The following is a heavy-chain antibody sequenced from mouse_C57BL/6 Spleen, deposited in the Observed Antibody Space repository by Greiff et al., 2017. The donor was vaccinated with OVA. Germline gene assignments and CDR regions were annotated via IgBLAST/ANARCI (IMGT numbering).Heavy chain of an antibody. J-gene: IGHJ3*01. CDR1: GFSLTSYA. CDR3: AGTVDSSGYVWFAY. V-gene: IGHV2-9-1*01. D-gene: IGHD3-2*02. CDR2: IWTGGGT. Sequence: VQLQESGPGLVAPSQSLSITCTVSGFSLTSYAISWVRQPPGKGLEWLGVIWTGGGTNYNSALKSRLSISKDNSKSQVFLKMNSLQTDDTARYYCAGTVDSSGYVWFAYWGKGTLVTVSA.